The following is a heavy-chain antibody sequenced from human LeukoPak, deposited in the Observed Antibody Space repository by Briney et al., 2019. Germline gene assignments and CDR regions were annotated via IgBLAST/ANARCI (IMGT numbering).Heavy chain of an antibody. CDR3: ASFGISTGPGAFDI. Sequence: GGSLRLSCAASGFTFSSYSMNWVRQAPGKGLEWVSSISSSSSYIYYADSVKGRFTISRDNAKNSLYLQMNSLRAEDTAVYYCASFGISTGPGAFDIWGQGTMVTVSS. CDR2: ISSSSSYI. CDR1: GFTFSSYS. V-gene: IGHV3-21*01. D-gene: IGHD3-9*01. J-gene: IGHJ3*02.